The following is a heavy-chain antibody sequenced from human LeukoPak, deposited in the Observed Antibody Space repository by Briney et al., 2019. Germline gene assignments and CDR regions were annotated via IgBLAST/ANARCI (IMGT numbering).Heavy chain of an antibody. CDR3: ARVPGGAAYDLDH. CDR1: GYTFTGYY. V-gene: IGHV1-2*02. CDR2: IKSNSGAT. J-gene: IGHJ4*02. D-gene: IGHD2-21*01. Sequence: SLRASCKASGYTFTGYYMHCVPQSPGPRLEWMGRIKSNSGATHYAQKFHCRLTMNRDTSISTAYMELSRLRSDDTAVYYCARVPGGAAYDLDHWGQGTLVTVSS.